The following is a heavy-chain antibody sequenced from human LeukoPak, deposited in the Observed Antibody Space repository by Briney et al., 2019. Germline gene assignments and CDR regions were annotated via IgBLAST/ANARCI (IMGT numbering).Heavy chain of an antibody. V-gene: IGHV4-34*01. D-gene: IGHD3-10*01. CDR1: GGSFSGYY. CDR2: INHSGST. J-gene: IGHJ6*04. CDR3: AREKLWFGELLYEEMDV. Sequence: PSETLSLTCAVYGGSFSGYYWSWIRQPPGKGLEWIGEINHSGSTNYNPSLKSRVTISVDTSKNQFPLKLSSVTAADTAVYYCAREKLWFGELLYEEMDVWGKGTTVTVSS.